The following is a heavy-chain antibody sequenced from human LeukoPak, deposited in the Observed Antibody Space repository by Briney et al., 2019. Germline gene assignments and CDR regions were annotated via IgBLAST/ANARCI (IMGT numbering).Heavy chain of an antibody. CDR2: IIPIVDIT. CDR3: ARGLDYYDVRGYGAFNI. V-gene: IGHV1-69*04. CDR1: DGTFSSYA. Sequence: ASVQVSCKASDGTFSSYALSWVRQAPGQGLEWMARIIPIVDITNYARKFQGRVTITADKSTGTAYMELSSLRSEDTAVYYCARGLDYYDVRGYGAFNIWGQGTMVTVSS. D-gene: IGHD3-22*01. J-gene: IGHJ3*02.